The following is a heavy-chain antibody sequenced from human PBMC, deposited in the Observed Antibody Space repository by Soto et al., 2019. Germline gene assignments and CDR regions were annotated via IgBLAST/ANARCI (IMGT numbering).Heavy chain of an antibody. Sequence: SETLSLTYTVSGGSISSGGYYWSWIRQHPGKGLEWIGYIYYSGSTYYNPSLKSRVTISVDTSKNQFSLKLSSVTAADTAVYYCARQTYYYDSQPLDYWGQGTLVTVSS. J-gene: IGHJ4*02. CDR1: GGSISSGGYY. CDR3: ARQTYYYDSQPLDY. CDR2: IYYSGST. V-gene: IGHV4-31*03. D-gene: IGHD3-22*01.